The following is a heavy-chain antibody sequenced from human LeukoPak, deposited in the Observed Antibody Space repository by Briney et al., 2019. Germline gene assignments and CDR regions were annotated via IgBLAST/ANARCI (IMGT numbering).Heavy chain of an antibody. V-gene: IGHV3-21*01. CDR3: ARVGIQGFDY. Sequence: GGSLRLSCAASGFTFSMYAMTWVRQAPGKGLEWVSTIATGGSTSYYADSVKGRFTISRDNAKNSLYLQMNSLRAEDTAVYYCARVGIQGFDYWGQGTLVTVSS. CDR1: GFTFSMYA. CDR2: IATGGSTS. J-gene: IGHJ4*02.